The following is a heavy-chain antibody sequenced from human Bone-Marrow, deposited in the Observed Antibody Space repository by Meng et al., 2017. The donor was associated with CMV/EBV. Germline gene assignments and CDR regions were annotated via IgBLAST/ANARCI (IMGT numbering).Heavy chain of an antibody. CDR3: AKDLVRYSSSWHGGLDY. V-gene: IGHV3-30-3*01. J-gene: IGHJ4*02. CDR1: GFTFSSYA. Sequence: GETLRLSCAVSGFTFSSYAMHWVRQAPRKGQELVAVKSYDGSNKYYADSVKGRFTISRDNSKNTLYLQMNSLRAEDTAVYYCAKDLVRYSSSWHGGLDYWGQGTLVTVSS. D-gene: IGHD6-13*01. CDR2: KSYDGSNK.